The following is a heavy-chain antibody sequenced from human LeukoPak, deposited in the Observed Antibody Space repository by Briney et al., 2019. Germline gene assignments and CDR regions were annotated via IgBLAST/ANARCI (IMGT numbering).Heavy chain of an antibody. CDR3: ARGNNYDFWKGDWFDP. CDR1: GGSISSYY. V-gene: IGHV4-4*07. Sequence: SETLSLTCTVSGGSISSYYWSWIRQPAGKGLEWIGRIYTSGSTNYNPSLKSRVTMSVDTSKNQFSLKLSSVTAADTAVYYCARGNNYDFWKGDWFDPWGQGTLVTVSS. J-gene: IGHJ5*02. CDR2: IYTSGST. D-gene: IGHD3-3*01.